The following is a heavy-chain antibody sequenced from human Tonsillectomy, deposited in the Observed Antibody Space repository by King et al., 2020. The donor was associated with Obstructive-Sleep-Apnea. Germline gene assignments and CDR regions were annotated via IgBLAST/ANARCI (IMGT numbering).Heavy chain of an antibody. J-gene: IGHJ4*02. CDR1: GFRFSWYS. CDR2: ISMSGSDT. CDR3: ASDRNWAFDY. V-gene: IGHV3-48*01. D-gene: IGHD7-27*01. Sequence: QLVQSGGGLVHPGGSLTLSCAASGFRFSWYSMNCVRHAPGTGLECISYISMSGSDTYYADSVKGRITISRDAAKDSLFLQLNSLRVEDTAVYYCASDRNWAFDYWGRGTLVTVSA.